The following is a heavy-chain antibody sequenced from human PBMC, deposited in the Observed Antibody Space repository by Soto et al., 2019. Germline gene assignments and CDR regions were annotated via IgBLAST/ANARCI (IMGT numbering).Heavy chain of an antibody. J-gene: IGHJ5*02. CDR3: ERDLRPNNYGGNPWFDP. CDR2: ISSRSIYI. CDR1: GFTFNTYT. Sequence: GGSLRLSCAASGFTFNTYTMNWVRQAPGKGLEWVSSISSRSIYIYYADSVTGRFTISRDNAKNTLYLQMNSLRAEDTAVYYCERDLRPNNYGGNPWFDPWGKGTLVTVSS. D-gene: IGHD4-17*01. V-gene: IGHV3-21*01.